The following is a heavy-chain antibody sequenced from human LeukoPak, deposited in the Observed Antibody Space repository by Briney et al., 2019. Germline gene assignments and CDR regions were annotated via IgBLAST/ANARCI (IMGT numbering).Heavy chain of an antibody. CDR2: ISAYNGNT. CDR1: GYTFTSYG. D-gene: IGHD6-19*01. V-gene: IGHV1-18*01. J-gene: IGHJ6*03. CDR3: ARGVAGKYYYYYYYMDV. Sequence: GASVKVSCKASGYTFTSYGISWVRQAPGQGLEWMGWISAYNGNTNYAQKLQGRVTMTTDTSTSTAYMELRSLRSDDTAVYYCARGVAGKYYYYYYYMDVWGKGTTVTISS.